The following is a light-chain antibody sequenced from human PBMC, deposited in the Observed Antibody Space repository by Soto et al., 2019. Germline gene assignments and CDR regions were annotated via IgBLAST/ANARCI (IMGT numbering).Light chain of an antibody. J-gene: IGLJ1*01. V-gene: IGLV2-8*01. CDR1: SSDVGGYNY. CDR3: SSYAGSNNNYV. Sequence: QSVLTQPPSASGSPGQSVAISCTGTSSDVGGYNYVSWYQQHPVKAPKLMIYEVSKRPSGVPDRFSGSKSGNTASLTVSGLQAEDEADSYCSSYAGSNNNYVFGTGTKVTVL. CDR2: EVS.